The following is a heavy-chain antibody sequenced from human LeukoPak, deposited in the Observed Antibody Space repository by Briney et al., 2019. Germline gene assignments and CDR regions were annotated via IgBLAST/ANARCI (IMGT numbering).Heavy chain of an antibody. CDR2: INQDGSGK. V-gene: IGHV3-7*03. Sequence: GSLRLSCAASGFTFNNYWMTWVRQAPGKGLEWVANINQDGSGKYYVDSVKGRFTISRDNAKNSLSLQMNSLRAEDTAVYYCAKDLIAARPGLDALDIWGQGTMVTVSS. J-gene: IGHJ3*02. D-gene: IGHD6-6*01. CDR1: GFTFNNYW. CDR3: AKDLIAARPGLDALDI.